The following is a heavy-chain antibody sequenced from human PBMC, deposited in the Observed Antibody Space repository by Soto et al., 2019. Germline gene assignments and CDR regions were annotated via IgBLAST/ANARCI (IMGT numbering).Heavy chain of an antibody. CDR2: ISSTTNYI. J-gene: IGHJ4*02. CDR1: GFTFSSYA. Sequence: GGSLRLSCAASGFTFSSYAMNWVRQAPGKGLEWVSSISSTTNYIYYADSMKGRFTVSRDNAKNSVYLEMNSLSAEDTAVYYCARESEDLTSNFDYWGQGTLVTVSS. CDR3: ARESEDLTSNFDY. V-gene: IGHV3-21*01.